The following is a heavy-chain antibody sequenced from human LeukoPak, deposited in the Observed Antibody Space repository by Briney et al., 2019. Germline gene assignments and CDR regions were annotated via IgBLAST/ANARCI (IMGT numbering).Heavy chain of an antibody. V-gene: IGHV3-7*01. CDR1: AFTFSVYW. D-gene: IGHD2-2*01. Sequence: GGSLRLSCAASAFTFSVYWMIWVRQAPGKGLEWVANIKGDGSEKYYVDSVKGRFAISRDNAKNLVYLQMNSLRAEDTAVYYCARDGVPAGADYWGQGTLVTVSS. CDR2: IKGDGSEK. J-gene: IGHJ4*02. CDR3: ARDGVPAGADY.